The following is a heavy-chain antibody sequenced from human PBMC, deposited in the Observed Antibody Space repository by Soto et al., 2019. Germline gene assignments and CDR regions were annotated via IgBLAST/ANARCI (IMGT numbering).Heavy chain of an antibody. V-gene: IGHV4-39*01. J-gene: IGHJ4*02. CDR2: IYYTGNT. CDR1: GGSISSSSYF. D-gene: IGHD3-10*01. Sequence: SETLSLTCTVSGGSISSSSYFWGWIRQPPGKGLEWIGSIYYTGNTYYNPSLKSRVTISVDTSKNQFSLKLNSVTAADTAVYYCARHDGDGPGDFWGQGALVTVPQ. CDR3: ARHDGDGPGDF.